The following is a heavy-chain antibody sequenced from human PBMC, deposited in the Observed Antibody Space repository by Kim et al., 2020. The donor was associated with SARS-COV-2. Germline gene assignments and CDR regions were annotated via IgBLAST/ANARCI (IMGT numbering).Heavy chain of an antibody. Sequence: KFQGRVTITRDTSASTAYMELSSLRSEDTAVYYCAREGGRRIAAAVGDAFDIWGQGTMVTVSS. V-gene: IGHV1-3*01. CDR3: AREGGRRIAAAVGDAFDI. D-gene: IGHD6-13*01. J-gene: IGHJ3*02.